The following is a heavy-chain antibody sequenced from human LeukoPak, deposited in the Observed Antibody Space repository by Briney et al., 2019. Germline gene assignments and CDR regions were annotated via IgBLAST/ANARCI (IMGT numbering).Heavy chain of an antibody. Sequence: PGRSLRLSCTASGFTFGDYAMSWVRQAPGKGLERVGFIRSKAYGGTTEYAASVKGRFTISRDDSKSIAYLQMNSLKTEDTAVYYCTRGSDGGDPHEVYYFDYWGQGTLVTVSS. J-gene: IGHJ4*02. CDR2: IRSKAYGGTT. CDR1: GFTFGDYA. D-gene: IGHD2-21*02. CDR3: TRGSDGGDPHEVYYFDY. V-gene: IGHV3-49*04.